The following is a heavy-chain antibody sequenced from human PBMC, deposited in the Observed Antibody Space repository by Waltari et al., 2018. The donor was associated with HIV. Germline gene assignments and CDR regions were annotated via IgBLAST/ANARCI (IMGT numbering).Heavy chain of an antibody. D-gene: IGHD5-18*01. Sequence: QAQLVQSGAEVKKPGASVKVSCKASGYTFTSHDIHWVRQATGQGLEWMGWMNPNSGNTGYAQMFQGRVTMTRNTSINTAYMELSSLKSEDTAVYYCARLLRGFSYGGAFDLWGQGTVVIVSS. J-gene: IGHJ3*01. CDR3: ARLLRGFSYGGAFDL. V-gene: IGHV1-8*01. CDR1: GYTFTSHD. CDR2: MNPNSGNT.